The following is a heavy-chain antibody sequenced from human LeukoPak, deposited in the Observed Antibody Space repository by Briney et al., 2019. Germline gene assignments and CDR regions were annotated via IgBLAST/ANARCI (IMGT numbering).Heavy chain of an antibody. D-gene: IGHD5-12*01. V-gene: IGHV4-31*03. CDR2: NYYSGST. CDR3: ARVGGSGYDYDAFDI. CDR1: GGSISSGGYY. Sequence: SQTLSLTCTVSGGSISSGGYYWSWIRQHPGKGLEWIGYNYYSGSTYYNPSLKSRVTISVDTSKNQFSLKLSSVTAADTAVYYCARVGGSGYDYDAFDIWGQGTMVTVSS. J-gene: IGHJ3*02.